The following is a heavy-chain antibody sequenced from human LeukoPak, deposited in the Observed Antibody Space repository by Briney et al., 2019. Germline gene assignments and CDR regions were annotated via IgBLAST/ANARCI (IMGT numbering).Heavy chain of an antibody. Sequence: GASVTVSCTASGYTFTSYFIHWVRQAPGQGLEWMGIINPGTGGTTYAQNFQGRVTMTSDTSTSTAYMELTSLRSDDTAVYYCARHPAYCGGDCWGQGTLVTVSS. CDR2: INPGTGGT. J-gene: IGHJ4*02. V-gene: IGHV1-46*01. CDR1: GYTFTSYF. D-gene: IGHD2-21*01. CDR3: ARHPAYCGGDC.